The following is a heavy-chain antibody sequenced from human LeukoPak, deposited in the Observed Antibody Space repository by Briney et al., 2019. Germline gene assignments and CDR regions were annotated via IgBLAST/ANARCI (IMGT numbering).Heavy chain of an antibody. CDR2: ISSSGNLI. J-gene: IGHJ4*01. D-gene: IGHD4-11*01. V-gene: IGHV3-21*01. CDR3: TRAWADYLFDH. Sequence: PGGSLRLSCVVSGFVFTDYRMNWVRQAPGKGLEWVSSISSSGNLIDYADSVKGRFTISRDKAKNSLYLQMDSLRAEDTAVYYCTRAWADYLFDHWGQGTLVTVSS. CDR1: GFVFTDYR.